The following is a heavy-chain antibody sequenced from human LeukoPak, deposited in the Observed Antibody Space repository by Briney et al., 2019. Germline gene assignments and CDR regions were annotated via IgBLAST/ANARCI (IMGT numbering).Heavy chain of an antibody. J-gene: IGHJ4*02. D-gene: IGHD1-26*01. Sequence: GGSLRLSCLASGFTFSRYSMKWVRQAPGKGLEWVSSISGSSDDKHYIDSVKGRFTISRDNAKNSLFLQMNSLRAEDTAVYYCARVWGSYLDYWGQGTLVTVSS. CDR2: ISGSSDDK. CDR1: GFTFSRYS. V-gene: IGHV3-21*01. CDR3: ARVWGSYLDY.